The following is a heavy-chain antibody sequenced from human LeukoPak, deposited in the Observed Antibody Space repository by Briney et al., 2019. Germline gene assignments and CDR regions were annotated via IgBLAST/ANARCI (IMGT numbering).Heavy chain of an antibody. Sequence: GGSLRLSCAASGFTFSSYWMHWVRQAPGKGLVWVSRINTDGTSTNYADSVEGRFTISRDNAKNILYLQMNSLRAEDTAVYYCARPHVPTASTNCFDPWGQEPRVTVPS. CDR2: INTDGTST. D-gene: IGHD6-25*01. CDR1: GFTFSSYW. V-gene: IGHV3-74*01. J-gene: IGHJ5*02. CDR3: ARPHVPTASTNCFDP.